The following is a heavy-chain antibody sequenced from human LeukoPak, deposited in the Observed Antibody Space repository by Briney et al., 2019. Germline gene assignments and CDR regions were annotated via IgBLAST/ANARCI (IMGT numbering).Heavy chain of an antibody. CDR2: ISGSGGST. D-gene: IGHD6-19*01. V-gene: IGHV3-23*01. J-gene: IGHJ4*02. CDR3: GSSGCTQGPCFDY. CDR1: GFTFSSYA. Sequence: GGSLRLSCAASGFTFSSYAMSWVRQAPGKGLEWVSAISGSGGSTYYADSVKGRSTISRDNSKNTLYLQMNSLRAEDTAVYYCGSSGCTQGPCFDYWGQGTLVTVSS.